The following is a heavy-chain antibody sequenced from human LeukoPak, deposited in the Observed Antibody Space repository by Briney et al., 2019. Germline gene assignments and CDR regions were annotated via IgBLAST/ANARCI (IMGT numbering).Heavy chain of an antibody. J-gene: IGHJ4*02. CDR1: GYTFTSYG. CDR2: ISAYNGNT. D-gene: IGHD3-22*01. Sequence: ASVKVSCKASGYTFTSYGISWVRQAPGQGLEWMGWISAYNGNTNYAQKLQGRVTMTTDTSTSTAYMELRSLRSDDTAVYYCARVLWRPNGYSSEPEKRFDYWGQGTLVTVSS. V-gene: IGHV1-18*01. CDR3: ARVLWRPNGYSSEPEKRFDY.